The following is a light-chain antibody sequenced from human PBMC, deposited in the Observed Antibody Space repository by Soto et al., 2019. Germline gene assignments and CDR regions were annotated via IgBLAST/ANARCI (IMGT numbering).Light chain of an antibody. J-gene: IGKJ4*01. CDR3: QHYNNWPPLT. V-gene: IGKV3-15*01. CDR2: GAY. Sequence: IVMTQSPPTLSVSPGERAPLSCRAAQSVSSNLAWYQQKPGQAPRPLIYGAYTRATGIPARFRGSGSGTELTLTIRSLQSEDFAVYYCQHYNNWPPLTFGGGPKVDIK. CDR1: QSVSSN.